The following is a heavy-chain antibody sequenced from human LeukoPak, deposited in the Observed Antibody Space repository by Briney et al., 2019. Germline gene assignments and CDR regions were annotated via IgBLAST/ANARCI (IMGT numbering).Heavy chain of an antibody. CDR1: GGSISSYY. Sequence: SETLSLTCTVSGGSISSYYWSWIRQPAGKGLEWIGRIYTSGSTNYNPSLKSRVTMSVDTSKNQFSLKLSSVTAADTAVYYCARDQGRWQQQLGRRWFDPWGQGTLVTVSS. J-gene: IGHJ5*02. CDR3: ARDQGRWQQQLGRRWFDP. D-gene: IGHD6-13*01. V-gene: IGHV4-4*07. CDR2: IYTSGST.